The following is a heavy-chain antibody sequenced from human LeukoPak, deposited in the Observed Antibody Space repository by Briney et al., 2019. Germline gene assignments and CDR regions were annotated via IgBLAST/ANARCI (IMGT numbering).Heavy chain of an antibody. D-gene: IGHD7-27*01. V-gene: IGHV3-7*01. CDR1: GFTFRSYW. CDR3: AKNWGSLDY. J-gene: IGHJ4*02. Sequence: GGSLRLSCAASGFTFRSYWMHWVRQAPGKGLVWVANIKQDGSEKYYVDSVKGRFTISRDNAKNSLYLQMNSLRAEDTAVYYCAKNWGSLDYWGPGTLVTVSS. CDR2: IKQDGSEK.